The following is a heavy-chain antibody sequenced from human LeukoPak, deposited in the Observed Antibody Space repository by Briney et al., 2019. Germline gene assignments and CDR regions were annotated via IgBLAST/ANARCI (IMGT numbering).Heavy chain of an antibody. Sequence: PGGSLRLSCAASGFTFSSYTMNWVRQAPGKGLEWVSSLSGTGRYIYYADLMKGRFTISRDSAKNSLYLQMNSLRAEDTAVYYCARSLRDAFDIWGQGTMVTVPS. CDR2: LSGTGRYI. CDR3: ARSLRDAFDI. J-gene: IGHJ3*02. CDR1: GFTFSSYT. V-gene: IGHV3-21*06.